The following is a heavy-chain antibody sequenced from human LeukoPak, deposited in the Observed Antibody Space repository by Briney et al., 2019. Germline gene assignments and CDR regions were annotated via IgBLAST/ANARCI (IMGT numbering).Heavy chain of an antibody. CDR1: GGSFSGYY. V-gene: IGHV4-34*01. J-gene: IGHJ4*02. Sequence: SETLSLTCAVYGGSFSGYYWSWIRQPPGKGLEWIGEINHSGSTNYNPSLKSRVTISVDTYKNQFSLKLSSVTAADTAVYYCATNFYDFWSGYSHYFDYWGQGTLVTVSS. D-gene: IGHD3-3*01. CDR2: INHSGST. CDR3: ATNFYDFWSGYSHYFDY.